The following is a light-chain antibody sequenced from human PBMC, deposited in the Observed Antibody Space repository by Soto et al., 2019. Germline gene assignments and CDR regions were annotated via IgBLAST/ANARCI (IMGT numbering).Light chain of an antibody. CDR1: QSVTSSY. J-gene: IGKJ3*01. V-gene: IGKV3-20*01. CDR3: QQYGNSPFT. CDR2: GAS. Sequence: EIVLTQSPGTLSLSPGGRATLSCSASQSVTSSYLAWYHQKPGQSPRLLIYGASSRATGIPDRFSVSGSGTDFTLTISRLEPEDFAVYYCQQYGNSPFTFGPGTKVVIK.